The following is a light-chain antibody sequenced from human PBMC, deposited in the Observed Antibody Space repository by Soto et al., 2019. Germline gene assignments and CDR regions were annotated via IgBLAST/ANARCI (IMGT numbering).Light chain of an antibody. CDR3: QQYNISPST. CDR1: QSFGSW. CDR2: DVS. V-gene: IGKV1-5*01. J-gene: IGKJ2*02. Sequence: DIQMTQSPSTLPASVGDRVTITCRASQSFGSWVAWYQQKPGKAPKLLIYDVSSLENGVPGRFSGSGSGTEFTLTISSLQPDDYATYDCQQYNISPSTFGQGTKVDIK.